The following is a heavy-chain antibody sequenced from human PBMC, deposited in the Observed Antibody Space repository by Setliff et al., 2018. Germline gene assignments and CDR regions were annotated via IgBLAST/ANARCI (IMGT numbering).Heavy chain of an antibody. CDR2: INWDGRSI. Sequence: GGSLRLSCAASGFTFKNNGMNWVRQAPGKGLEWVSGINWDGRSIGYADSVKGRFTISRDNAKNSLYLQMNCLRVEDTALYHCVRLGTVAAGDWGQGTLVTVSS. J-gene: IGHJ4*02. CDR1: GFTFKNNG. CDR3: VRLGTVAAGD. D-gene: IGHD6-19*01. V-gene: IGHV3-20*01.